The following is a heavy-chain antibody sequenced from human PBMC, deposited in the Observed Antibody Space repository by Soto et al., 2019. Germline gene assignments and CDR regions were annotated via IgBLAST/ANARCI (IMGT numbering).Heavy chain of an antibody. CDR2: IKTDGSET. CDR1: GFTFSSYA. Sequence: GGSLRLSCAASGFTFSSYAMSWVRQAPGKGLEWVANIKTDGSETHYVDSVKGRFTIPRDNPKTSLFLQMNSLRVEDTAVYFCTSDRYPRFYHGSGSYPYYWGQGTPVTVSS. V-gene: IGHV3-7*03. CDR3: TSDRYPRFYHGSGSYPYY. J-gene: IGHJ4*02. D-gene: IGHD3-10*01.